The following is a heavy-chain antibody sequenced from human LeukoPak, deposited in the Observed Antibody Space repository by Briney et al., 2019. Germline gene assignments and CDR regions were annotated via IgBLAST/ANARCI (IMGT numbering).Heavy chain of an antibody. J-gene: IGHJ1*01. CDR1: GGTFSSYA. Sequence: GASVKVSCKASGGTFSSYAISWVQQAPGQGLEWMGGIIPIFGTANYAQKFQGRVTITADESTSTAYMELSSLRSEDTAVYYCAREGLIGYCSGGSCHGYFQHWGQGTLVTVSS. CDR3: AREGLIGYCSGGSCHGYFQH. CDR2: IIPIFGTA. V-gene: IGHV1-69*13. D-gene: IGHD2-15*01.